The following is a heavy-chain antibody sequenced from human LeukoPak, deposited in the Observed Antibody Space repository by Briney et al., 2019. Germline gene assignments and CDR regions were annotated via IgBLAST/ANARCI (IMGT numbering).Heavy chain of an antibody. Sequence: GGSLRLSCAAPGFTFSSYGMHWVRQAPGKGLEWVAFIRYDGSNKYYADSVKGRFTISRDNSKNTLYLQMNSLRAEDTAVYYCARDTPGYGGDDFDYWGQGALVTVSS. J-gene: IGHJ4*02. CDR2: IRYDGSNK. D-gene: IGHD2-21*01. V-gene: IGHV3-30*02. CDR1: GFTFSSYG. CDR3: ARDTPGYGGDDFDY.